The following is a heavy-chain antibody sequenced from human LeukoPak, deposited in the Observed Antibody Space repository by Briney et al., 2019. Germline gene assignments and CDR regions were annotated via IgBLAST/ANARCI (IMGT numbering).Heavy chain of an antibody. V-gene: IGHV4-34*01. Sequence: SETLSLTCAVYGGSFSGYYWSWIRQPPGKGLEWIGEINHSGSTNYNPSPKSRVTISVDTSKNQFSLKLSSVTAADTAVYYCARVAYDSSGYPYYYYYMDVWGKGTTVTVSS. CDR1: GGSFSGYY. CDR3: ARVAYDSSGYPYYYYYMDV. D-gene: IGHD3-22*01. J-gene: IGHJ6*03. CDR2: INHSGST.